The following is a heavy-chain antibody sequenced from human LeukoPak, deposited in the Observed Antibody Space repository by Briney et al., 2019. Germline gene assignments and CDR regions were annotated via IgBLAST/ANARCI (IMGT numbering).Heavy chain of an antibody. CDR2: ISSSSSYI. Sequence: GGSLRLSCAASGFTFSSYRMNWVRQAPGKGLEWVSSISSSSSYIYYADPVKGRFTISRDNAKNSLYLQMNSLRAEDTAVYYCARREYYYDSSGYHDYWGQGTLVTVSS. CDR3: ARREYYYDSSGYHDY. D-gene: IGHD3-22*01. V-gene: IGHV3-21*01. J-gene: IGHJ4*02. CDR1: GFTFSSYR.